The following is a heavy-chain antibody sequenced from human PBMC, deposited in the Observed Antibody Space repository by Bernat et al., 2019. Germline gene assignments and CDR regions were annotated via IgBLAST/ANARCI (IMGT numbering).Heavy chain of an antibody. V-gene: IGHV3-30-3*01. J-gene: IGHJ4*02. CDR3: AREDDTLDY. D-gene: IGHD3-9*01. CDR1: GFTFSNYA. CDR2: ISYDGSNK. Sequence: VQLLESGGGLVQPGGSLRLSCAASGFTFSNYAMHWVRQAPGKGLEWVAVISYDGSNKYYADSVKGRFTISRDNSKNTLYLQMNSLRAEDTAVYYCAREDDTLDYWGQGTLVTVSS.